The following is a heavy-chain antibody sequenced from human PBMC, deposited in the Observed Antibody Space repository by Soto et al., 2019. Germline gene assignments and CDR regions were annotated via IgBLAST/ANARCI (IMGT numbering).Heavy chain of an antibody. CDR2: IYYSGST. D-gene: IGHD3-22*01. J-gene: IGHJ4*02. CDR1: GGSISSGDYY. Sequence: TSETLSLTCTVSGGSISSGDYYWSWIRQPPGKGLEWIGYIYYSGSTYYNPSLKSRVTISVDTSKNQFSLKLSSVTAADTAVYYCASLRGYDSSGLVDYWGPGTLVTVSS. V-gene: IGHV4-30-4*01. CDR3: ASLRGYDSSGLVDY.